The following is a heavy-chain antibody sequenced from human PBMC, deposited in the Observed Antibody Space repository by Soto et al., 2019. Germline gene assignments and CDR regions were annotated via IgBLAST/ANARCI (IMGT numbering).Heavy chain of an antibody. J-gene: IGHJ4*02. CDR1: GFTFSSYG. V-gene: IGHV3-30*18. CDR2: ISYDGSNK. CDR3: AKVLDQFGEYYFDY. Sequence: GGSLRLSCAASGFTFSSYGMHWVRQAPGKGLEWVAVISYDGSNKYYADSVKGRFTISRDNSKNTLYLQMNSLRAEDTAVYYCAKVLDQFGEYYFDYWGQGTLVTVSS. D-gene: IGHD3-10*01.